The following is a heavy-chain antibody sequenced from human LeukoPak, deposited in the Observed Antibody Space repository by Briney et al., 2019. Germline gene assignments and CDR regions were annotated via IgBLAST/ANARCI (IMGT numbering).Heavy chain of an antibody. J-gene: IGHJ4*02. CDR3: ARGPMVRGVITPFDY. D-gene: IGHD3-10*01. Sequence: SETLSLTCAVSGGSLATGGYSWSWIRQPPGKGLEWIGYIYHSGSTHYSPSIMSRVTISLDRSKNQFSLTVNSVTAADTAIHYCARGPMVRGVITPFDYWGQGTLVTVSS. V-gene: IGHV4-30-2*01. CDR1: GGSLATGGYS. CDR2: IYHSGST.